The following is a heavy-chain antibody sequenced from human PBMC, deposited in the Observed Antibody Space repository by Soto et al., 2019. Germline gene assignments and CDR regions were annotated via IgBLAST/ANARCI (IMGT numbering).Heavy chain of an antibody. Sequence: GGSLRLSCAASGFTFNHYAMSWVRQAPGKGLEWVSIIIANGGTFYADSVKGWFTISRDNSKNTVYLQMSSLRVEDTAIYYCAKDYTVAADPSSVILFDYWGQGALVTVSS. V-gene: IGHV3-23*01. D-gene: IGHD2-15*01. J-gene: IGHJ4*02. CDR2: IIANGGT. CDR1: GFTFNHYA. CDR3: AKDYTVAADPSSVILFDY.